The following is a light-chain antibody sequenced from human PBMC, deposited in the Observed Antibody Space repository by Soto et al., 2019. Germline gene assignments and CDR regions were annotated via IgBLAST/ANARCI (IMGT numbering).Light chain of an antibody. CDR2: LNSDGSQ. V-gene: IGLV4-69*01. CDR1: SGHRYYA. Sequence: QSVLTQSPSASASLGASVKLTCTLSSGHRYYAIAWHQQRPEKGPRFLMKLNSDGSQIKGDGIPDRFSGSSSGAERYLTISSLQSEDEADYYCQTWGSGAVVFGGRTKVTVL. CDR3: QTWGSGAVV. J-gene: IGLJ2*01.